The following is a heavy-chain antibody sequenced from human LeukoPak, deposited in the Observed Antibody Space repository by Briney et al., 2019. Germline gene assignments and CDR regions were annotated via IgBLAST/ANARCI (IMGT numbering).Heavy chain of an antibody. CDR2: ITLSRRSI. Sequence: WFSSITLSRRSIYYADSGKGRFTISRDNAKNSLFLRMDSLRAEDTAVYFCATGGPYSSSDYWGQGTLVTVSS. J-gene: IGHJ4*02. V-gene: IGHV3-21*01. CDR3: ATGGPYSSSDY. D-gene: IGHD6-6*01.